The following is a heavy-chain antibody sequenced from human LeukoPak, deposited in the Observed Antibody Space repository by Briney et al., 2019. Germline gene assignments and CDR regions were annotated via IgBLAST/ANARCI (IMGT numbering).Heavy chain of an antibody. CDR1: GFTFSTRW. D-gene: IGHD1-26*01. V-gene: IGHV3-7*01. J-gene: IGHJ6*02. CDR3: ARELGSYEEGYYGMDV. Sequence: GGSLRLSCAASGFTFSTRWMSWVRQAPGKGLEWVANINEDGSEKNYVESLKGRFTISRDNAKNSLYLQMNSLRAEDTALYYCARELGSYEEGYYGMDVWGQGTTVTVSS. CDR2: INEDGSEK.